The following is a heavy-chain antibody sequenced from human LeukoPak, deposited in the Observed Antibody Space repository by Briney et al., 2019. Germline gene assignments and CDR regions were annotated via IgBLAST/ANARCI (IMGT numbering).Heavy chain of an antibody. CDR1: GFTFSSYS. CDR3: AREERVQLWLNGAYYFDY. Sequence: GGSLRLTCAASGFTFSSYSMNWVRQAPEKGLEWVSSISSSSSYIYYADSVKGRFTISRDNAKNSLYLQMNSLRAEDTAVYYCAREERVQLWLNGAYYFDYWGQGTLVTVSS. J-gene: IGHJ4*02. CDR2: ISSSSSYI. D-gene: IGHD5-18*01. V-gene: IGHV3-21*01.